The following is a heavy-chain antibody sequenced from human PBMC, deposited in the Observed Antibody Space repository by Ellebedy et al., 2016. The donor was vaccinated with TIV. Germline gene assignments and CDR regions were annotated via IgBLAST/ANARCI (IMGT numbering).Heavy chain of an antibody. Sequence: GGSLRLSXEVSGFTLGDYAMHWVRQDPGKGLEWVSSMNWDGDNVRYADSVKGRFTMSRDNVKNSLYLQLNSLRIEDTALYYCARDAAPNGQWLARAFNYYGLDAWGQGTAVTVSS. V-gene: IGHV3-9*01. J-gene: IGHJ6*02. CDR3: ARDAAPNGQWLARAFNYYGLDA. CDR2: MNWDGDNV. CDR1: GFTLGDYA. D-gene: IGHD6-19*01.